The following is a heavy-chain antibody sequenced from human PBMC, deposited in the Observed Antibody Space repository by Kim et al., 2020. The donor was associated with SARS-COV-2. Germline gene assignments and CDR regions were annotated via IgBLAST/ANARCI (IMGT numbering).Heavy chain of an antibody. V-gene: IGHV4-39*01. J-gene: IGHJ3*02. CDR3: ARQGVVVVVAAIDAFDI. Sequence: SETLSLTCTVSGGSISSSSYYWGWIRQPPGKGLEWIGSIYYSGSTYYNPSLKSRVTISVDTSKNQFSLKLSSVTAADTAVYYCARQGVVVVVAAIDAFDIWGQGTMVPVSS. CDR2: IYYSGST. CDR1: GGSISSSSYY. D-gene: IGHD2-15*01.